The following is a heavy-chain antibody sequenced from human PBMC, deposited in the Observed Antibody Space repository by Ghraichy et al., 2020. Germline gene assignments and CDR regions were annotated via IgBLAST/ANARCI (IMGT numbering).Heavy chain of an antibody. D-gene: IGHD2-15*01. CDR1: GFTFSSYG. Sequence: GGSLRLSCAASGFTFSSYGMHWVRQAPGKGLEWVAVISYDGSNKYYADSVKGRFTISRDNSKNTLYLQMNSLRAEDTAVYYCAKPSRYCSGGSCDEAYYYYGMDVWGQGTTVTVSS. CDR3: AKPSRYCSGGSCDEAYYYYGMDV. J-gene: IGHJ6*02. V-gene: IGHV3-30*18. CDR2: ISYDGSNK.